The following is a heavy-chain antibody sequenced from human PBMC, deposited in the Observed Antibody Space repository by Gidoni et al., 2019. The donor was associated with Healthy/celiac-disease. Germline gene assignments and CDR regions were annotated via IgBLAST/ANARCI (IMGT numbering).Heavy chain of an antibody. J-gene: IGHJ4*02. Sequence: QVPPVQSGAEVNTPGAAVNVCCKASCYTFISYGISWVRPAPGQGLEWMGWISVYNGNTNYAQKLQGRVTMTTDTSTSTAYMELRSLRSDDTAVYYCATGYYDYVWGSYRPHAFDYWGQGTLVTVSS. V-gene: IGHV1-18*01. D-gene: IGHD3-16*02. CDR1: CYTFISYG. CDR2: ISVYNGNT. CDR3: ATGYYDYVWGSYRPHAFDY.